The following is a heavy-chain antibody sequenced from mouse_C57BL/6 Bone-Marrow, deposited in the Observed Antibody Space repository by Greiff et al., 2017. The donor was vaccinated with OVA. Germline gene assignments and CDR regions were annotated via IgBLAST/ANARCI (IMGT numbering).Heavy chain of an antibody. CDR1: GFSFNTYA. J-gene: IGHJ4*01. V-gene: IGHV10-1*01. CDR2: IRSKSNNYAT. CDR3: VRLDHYAMDY. Sequence: DVKLVESGGGLVQPKGSLKLSCAASGFSFNTYAMNWVRQAPGKGLEWVARIRSKSNNYATYYADSVKDRFTISRDDSESMLYLQMNNLKTEDTAMYYCVRLDHYAMDYWGQGTSVTVSS.